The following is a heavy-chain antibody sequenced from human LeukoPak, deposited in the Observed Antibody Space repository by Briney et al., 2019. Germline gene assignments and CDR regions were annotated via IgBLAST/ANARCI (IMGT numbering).Heavy chain of an antibody. V-gene: IGHV4-39*07. D-gene: IGHD1-26*01. CDR3: AREGTRWADENCFDP. J-gene: IGHJ5*02. Sequence: SETLSLTCSVASGSLDSNYYEWGWPRQPPGSGLEWIGSISYTGATHYSPSLESRVTISLDTSKNQFSLKLASVTPADTAVYYCAREGTRWADENCFDPWGQGSLVIVSS. CDR1: SGSLDSNYYE. CDR2: ISYTGAT.